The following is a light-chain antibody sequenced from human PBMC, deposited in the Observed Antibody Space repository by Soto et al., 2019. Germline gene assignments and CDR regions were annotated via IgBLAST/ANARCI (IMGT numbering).Light chain of an antibody. CDR3: CSYAGSYTHWV. J-gene: IGLJ3*02. CDR1: SSDVGGYNY. CDR2: DVS. V-gene: IGLV2-11*01. Sequence: QSALTQPRSVSGSPGQSVTISCTGTSSDVGGYNYVSWYQHHPGKAPKLMIYDVSKRPSGVPDRFSGSKSGNTASLTISGLQADDEADYYCCSYAGSYTHWVFGGGTKVTVL.